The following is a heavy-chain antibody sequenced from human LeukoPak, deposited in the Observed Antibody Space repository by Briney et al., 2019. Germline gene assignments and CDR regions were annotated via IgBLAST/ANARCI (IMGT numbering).Heavy chain of an antibody. CDR2: ISSSSSYI. D-gene: IGHD6-13*01. CDR3: ARFGSSSWYFTYYYGMDV. Sequence: GGSLRLSCAASGFTFSSYSMNWVRQAPGKGLEWVSSISSSSSYIYYADSVKGRFTISRDNAKNSLHLQMNSLRAEDTAVYYCARFGSSSWYFTYYYGMDVWGQGTTVTVSS. CDR1: GFTFSSYS. V-gene: IGHV3-21*01. J-gene: IGHJ6*02.